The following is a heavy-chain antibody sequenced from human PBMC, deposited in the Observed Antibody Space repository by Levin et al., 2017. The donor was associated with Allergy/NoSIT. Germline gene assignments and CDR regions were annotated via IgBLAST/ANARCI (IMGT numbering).Heavy chain of an antibody. D-gene: IGHD2/OR15-2a*01. V-gene: IGHV3-23*01. CDR1: GFTFGTYA. CDR3: AREIDSAFGY. J-gene: IGHJ4*02. CDR2: LNDLGYNT. Sequence: PGESLKISCATSGFTFGTYAMTWVRQAPGKGLQWISGLNDLGYNTYYVDSVKGRFTISRDNSKNTLYLQMNSLRVEDTAVYYCAREIDSAFGYWGQGTLVSVSS.